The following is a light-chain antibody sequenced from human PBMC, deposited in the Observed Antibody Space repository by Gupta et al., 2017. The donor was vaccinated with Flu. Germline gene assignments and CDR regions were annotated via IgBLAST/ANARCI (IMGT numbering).Light chain of an antibody. Sequence: DIVMTQSPLSLPVTPGEPASISCTSSQSLLHSNGYNYLDWYLQKPGQSPQLLIYLGSNRASGVPDRFSGSGSGTDFTLKISRVEAEDVGVYYCMQDLQTLSFGQGTKLEIK. V-gene: IGKV2-28*01. CDR3: MQDLQTLS. J-gene: IGKJ2*03. CDR2: LGS. CDR1: QSLLHSNGYNY.